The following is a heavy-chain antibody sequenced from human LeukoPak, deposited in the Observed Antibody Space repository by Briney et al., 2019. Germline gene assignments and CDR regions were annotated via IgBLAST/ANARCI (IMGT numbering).Heavy chain of an antibody. D-gene: IGHD3-22*01. V-gene: IGHV4-34*01. CDR2: INHSGST. Sequence: PSETLSLTCAVYGGSFSGYYWSWIRQPPGKGLEWIGEINHSGSTNYNPSLKSRVTISVDTSKNQFSLKLSSVTAADTAVYYCARNSRYYYDSSGFPRWFDPWGQGTLVTVSS. CDR1: GGSFSGYY. J-gene: IGHJ5*02. CDR3: ARNSRYYYDSSGFPRWFDP.